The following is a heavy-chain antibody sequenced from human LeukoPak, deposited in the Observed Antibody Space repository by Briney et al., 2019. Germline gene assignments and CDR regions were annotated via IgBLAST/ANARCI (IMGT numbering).Heavy chain of an antibody. V-gene: IGHV4-30-2*01. CDR2: IYHSGNT. CDR3: ARGDYYDSSGYPNWFDP. D-gene: IGHD3-22*01. Sequence: PSQTLSLTCAVSGGSISSGGYSWSWIRQPPGKGLEWIGYIYHSGNTYYNPSLRSRVTMAVDRSKNQFSLKLSSLTAADTAVYYCARGDYYDSSGYPNWFDPWGQGTLVTVSS. CDR1: GGSISSGGYS. J-gene: IGHJ5*02.